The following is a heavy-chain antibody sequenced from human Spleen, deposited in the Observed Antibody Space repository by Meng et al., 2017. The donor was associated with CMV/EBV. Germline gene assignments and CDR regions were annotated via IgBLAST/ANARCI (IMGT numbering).Heavy chain of an antibody. CDR2: ISGSGGST. Sequence: EVQLLESGGGLVQPGGSLRLSCAASGFTFSSYAMSWVRQAPGKGLEWVSAISGSGGSTYYADSVKGRFTISRDNSKNTLYLQMNSLRAEDTAVYYCARAPIMITFGEVDYWGQGTLVTVSS. CDR1: GFTFSSYA. V-gene: IGHV3-23*01. D-gene: IGHD3-16*01. CDR3: ARAPIMITFGEVDY. J-gene: IGHJ4*02.